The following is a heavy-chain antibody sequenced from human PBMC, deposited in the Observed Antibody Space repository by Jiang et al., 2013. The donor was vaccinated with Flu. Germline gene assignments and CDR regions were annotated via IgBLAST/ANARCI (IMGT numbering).Heavy chain of an antibody. V-gene: IGHV4-59*01. J-gene: IGHJ3*02. CDR2: ISYTGST. Sequence: GSGLVKPSGTLSLTCTVSGGSISRYYWSWIRQSPGKGLEFIGYISYTGSTNYNPSLRSRVTISLDTSKNQISLKLNSVTAADTALYYCASTGDYLDSFDIWGQGTMVTVSS. D-gene: IGHD4-17*01. CDR3: ASTGDYLDSFDI. CDR1: GGSISRYY.